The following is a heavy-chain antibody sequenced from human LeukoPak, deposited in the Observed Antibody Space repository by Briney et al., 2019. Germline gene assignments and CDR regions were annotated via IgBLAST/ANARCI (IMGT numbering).Heavy chain of an antibody. CDR1: GFTFSNYA. CDR3: AKERWIHLRYYLDY. V-gene: IGHV3-23*01. D-gene: IGHD5-18*01. J-gene: IGHJ4*02. CDR2: ISGSGGST. Sequence: GGSLRLSCAASGFTFSNYAMSWVRQAPGKGLEWVSGISGSGGSTYYADSVKGRFTISRDNSKNTLYLQMNSLRAEDTAVYYCAKERWIHLRYYLDYWGQGTLVTVSP.